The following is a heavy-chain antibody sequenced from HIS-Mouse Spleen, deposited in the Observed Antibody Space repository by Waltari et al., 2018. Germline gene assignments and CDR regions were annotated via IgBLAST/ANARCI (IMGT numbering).Heavy chain of an antibody. Sequence: EVQLVESGGGLVKPGGSLRLSCAASGFTFSSYSMNWVRQAPGKGLEWVSSISSRSSYIYYADSVKGRFTISRDNAKNSLYLQMNSLRAEDTAVYYCASLRGSLDYWGQGTLVTVSS. CDR3: ASLRGSLDY. J-gene: IGHJ4*02. V-gene: IGHV3-21*01. D-gene: IGHD3-10*01. CDR2: ISSRSSYI. CDR1: GFTFSSYS.